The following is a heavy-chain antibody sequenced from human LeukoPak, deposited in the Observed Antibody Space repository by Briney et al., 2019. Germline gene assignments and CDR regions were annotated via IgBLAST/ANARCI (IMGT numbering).Heavy chain of an antibody. D-gene: IGHD6-19*01. J-gene: IGHJ3*02. V-gene: IGHV4-61*02. Sequence: SQTLSLTCSVSGGSIRSECYYWSWIRQPAGKGLEWIGRIYSSGSSKFNPSLKSRVTISIDTSKNQFSLNLSSVTAADTAVYYCARDMTCSGWNDAFDIWGQGPMVTVSS. CDR2: IYSSGSS. CDR1: GGSIRSECYY. CDR3: ARDMTCSGWNDAFDI.